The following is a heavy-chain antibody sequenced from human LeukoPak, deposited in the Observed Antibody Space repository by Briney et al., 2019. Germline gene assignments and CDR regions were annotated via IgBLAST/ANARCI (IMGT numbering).Heavy chain of an antibody. Sequence: SGPTLVNHTQTLTLTCTFSGFSRRTSGMRVSWIRQPPGKALDWRACIDWDDDKFYSTSLKTRLTISKDTSKNQVVLTMTNMDPVDTATYYCARCPYYYYYMDVWGKGTTVTVSS. CDR1: GFSRRTSGMR. CDR2: IDWDDDK. J-gene: IGHJ6*03. V-gene: IGHV2-70*04. CDR3: ARCPYYYYYMDV.